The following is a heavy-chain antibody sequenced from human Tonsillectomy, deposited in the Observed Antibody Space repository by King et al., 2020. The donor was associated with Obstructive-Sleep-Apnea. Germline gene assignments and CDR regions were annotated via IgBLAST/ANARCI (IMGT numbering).Heavy chain of an antibody. Sequence: QLQESGPGLVKPSETLSLTCTVSGGSISSYYWSWIRQPPGKGLEWIGYIYYSGSTNYNPSLKSRVTISVDTSKNQFSLKLSSVTAADTAVYYCAGHYPPARRPADLFGPYYYYGMDVWGQGTTVTVSS. CDR1: GGSISSYY. CDR2: IYYSGST. J-gene: IGHJ6*02. V-gene: IGHV4-59*08. CDR3: AGHYPPARRPADLFGPYYYYGMDV. D-gene: IGHD2-2*01.